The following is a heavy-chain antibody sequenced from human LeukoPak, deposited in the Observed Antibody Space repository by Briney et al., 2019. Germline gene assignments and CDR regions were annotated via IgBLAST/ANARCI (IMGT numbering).Heavy chain of an antibody. Sequence: SETLSLTCTVSGGSISSYYWSWIRQPPGKGLEWIGYIYYSGSTNYNPSLKSRVTISVDTSKNQFSLKLSSVTAADTAVYYCARVEVWSGYYAYYYGMDVWGQGTTATVSS. CDR3: ARVEVWSGYYAYYYGMDV. J-gene: IGHJ6*02. CDR2: IYYSGST. CDR1: GGSISSYY. V-gene: IGHV4-59*01. D-gene: IGHD3-3*01.